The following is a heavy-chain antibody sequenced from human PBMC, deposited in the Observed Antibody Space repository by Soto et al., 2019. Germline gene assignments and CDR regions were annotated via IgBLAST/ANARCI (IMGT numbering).Heavy chain of an antibody. V-gene: IGHV3-7*01. CDR3: ARDRGYSSYDY. Sequence: GGSLRLSCAASGFTFSSSWMNWVRQAPGKGQEWVAGIKEDGSEKYYVDIVKGRFTISRDNVENSLYLQMNSLRGEDSAVYFCARDRGYSSYDYWGLGTLVTFSS. CDR1: GFTFSSSW. CDR2: IKEDGSEK. D-gene: IGHD5-18*01. J-gene: IGHJ4*02.